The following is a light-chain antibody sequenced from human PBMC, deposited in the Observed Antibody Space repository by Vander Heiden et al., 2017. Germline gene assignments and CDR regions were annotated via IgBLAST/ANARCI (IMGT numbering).Light chain of an antibody. CDR3: QQRSNCRST. Sequence: EILLTQSPATLSLSPGERATLSCRASQSVNNFLAWYQQKPGQAPRLLIYDASNRATGIPARFSGSGSGTDFTLTISSLEPDDFAVYYCQQRSNCRSTFGQGTKLDIK. V-gene: IGKV3-11*01. CDR2: DAS. CDR1: QSVNNF. J-gene: IGKJ2*01.